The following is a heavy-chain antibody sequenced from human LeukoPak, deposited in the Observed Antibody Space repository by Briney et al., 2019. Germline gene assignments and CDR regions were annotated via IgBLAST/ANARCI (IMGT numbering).Heavy chain of an antibody. D-gene: IGHD3-9*01. V-gene: IGHV3-30*18. CDR3: AKDEMRYFDWLLQAFDY. CDR2: ISYDGSNK. Sequence: GGSLRLSCAASGFTFSSYGMHWVRQAPGKGLEWVAVISYDGSNKYYADSVKGRFTISRDNSKNTLYLQMISLRAEDTAVYYCAKDEMRYFDWLLQAFDYWGQGTLVTVSS. J-gene: IGHJ4*02. CDR1: GFTFSSYG.